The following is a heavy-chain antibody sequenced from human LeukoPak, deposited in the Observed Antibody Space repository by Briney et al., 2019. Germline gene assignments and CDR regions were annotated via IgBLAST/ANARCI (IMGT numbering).Heavy chain of an antibody. J-gene: IGHJ3*02. CDR1: GYTLTSYG. Sequence: ASVKVSCKASGYTLTSYGINWMRQAPGQGLEWMGWISTQSGNTNYAQKVQGRLTLTTDRSTNTAYMELRSLRSDDTAVYYCATERVVPAASRGFDIWGQGTMVTVSS. D-gene: IGHD2-2*01. V-gene: IGHV1-18*01. CDR3: ATERVVPAASRGFDI. CDR2: ISTQSGNT.